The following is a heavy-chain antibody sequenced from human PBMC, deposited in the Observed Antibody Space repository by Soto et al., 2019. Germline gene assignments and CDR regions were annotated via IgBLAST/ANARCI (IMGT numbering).Heavy chain of an antibody. CDR2: ISSSGSTI. V-gene: IGHV3-48*03. CDR1: GFTFFSYE. D-gene: IGHD2-21*02. Sequence: GGSLRLSCAASGFTFFSYEMNWVRQAPGKGLEWVSYISSSGSTIYYADSVKGRFTISRDNAKNSLYLQMNSLRAEDTAVYYCARGDGRIVVVTAIHAFDIWGQGTMVTV. CDR3: ARGDGRIVVVTAIHAFDI. J-gene: IGHJ3*02.